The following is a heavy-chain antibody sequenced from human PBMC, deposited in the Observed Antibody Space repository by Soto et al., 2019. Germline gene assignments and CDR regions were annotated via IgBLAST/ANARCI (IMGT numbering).Heavy chain of an antibody. Sequence: LRLSCAASGFTFNTHTLHWVRQAPGKGLEWVAVIPFDGRANSYAASVRGRFTISRDNSRNTLYLHMNSLRSEDTAIYYCVRQSGGLDFWGQGTLVTVSS. CDR3: VRQSGGLDF. J-gene: IGHJ4*02. CDR2: IPFDGRAN. D-gene: IGHD3-16*01. V-gene: IGHV3-30*04. CDR1: GFTFNTHT.